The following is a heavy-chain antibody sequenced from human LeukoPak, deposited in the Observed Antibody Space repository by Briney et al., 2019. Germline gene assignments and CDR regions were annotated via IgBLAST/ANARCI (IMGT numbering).Heavy chain of an antibody. V-gene: IGHV3-48*04. CDR3: ARDPSYASSWYHYMDV. D-gene: IGHD6-13*01. J-gene: IGHJ6*03. CDR1: ELTFVRYA. CDR2: ISSSSAKI. Sequence: GGSLRLSCAASELTFVRYAMNWVRQAPGKGLEWVSYISSSSAKIDYAESVKGRFTISSDNSQNSLYLQMDSLRAEDTAVYYCARDPSYASSWYHYMDVWGKGPTVTVTS.